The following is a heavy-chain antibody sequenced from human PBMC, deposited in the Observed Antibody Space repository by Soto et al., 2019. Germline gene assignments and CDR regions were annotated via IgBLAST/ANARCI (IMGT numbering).Heavy chain of an antibody. D-gene: IGHD3-16*01. Sequence: GGSLRLSCGAPGVTFKDYGMHWVRQAPGKGLEWVAVISYDGKQTYYADSVKGGFTITKDKSKRTLFLQMNSLRVDDTAVYYCARDGWGSNWYFDLWGRGTLVTVSS. CDR2: ISYDGKQT. CDR3: ARDGWGSNWYFDL. J-gene: IGHJ2*01. CDR1: GVTFKDYG. V-gene: IGHV3-30*03.